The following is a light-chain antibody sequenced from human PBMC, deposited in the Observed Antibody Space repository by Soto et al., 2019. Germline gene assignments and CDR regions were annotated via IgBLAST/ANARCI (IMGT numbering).Light chain of an antibody. V-gene: IGLV1-44*01. CDR3: SSYTNINTRACV. Sequence: QSVLTQPPSASGTPGQRVTISCSGSSSNIGSNSVNWYHQVAGTAPKLLIHSDNQRPSGVPDRFSGSKSGTSASLAISGLQSGDEADYYCSSYTNINTRACVFGTGTKLTVL. J-gene: IGLJ1*01. CDR1: SSNIGSNS. CDR2: SDN.